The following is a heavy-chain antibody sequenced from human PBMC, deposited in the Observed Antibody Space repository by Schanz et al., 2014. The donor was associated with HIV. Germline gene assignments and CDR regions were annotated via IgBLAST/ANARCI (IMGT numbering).Heavy chain of an antibody. J-gene: IGHJ6*02. V-gene: IGHV3-30*18. CDR2: ISYDGTNK. CDR1: GFTFDSYG. D-gene: IGHD3-22*01. CDR3: AKDRNYYDSRYRGKGNYYYYYGMDV. Sequence: QVHLVESGGGVVRPGRSLRLSCAASGFTFDSYGMHWVRQAPGKGLEWVAVISYDGTNKVYADSVKGRFTVSRDNSKNTLYLQLKSLRAEDTAVYYCAKDRNYYDSRYRGKGNYYYYYGMDVWGQGTTVTVSS.